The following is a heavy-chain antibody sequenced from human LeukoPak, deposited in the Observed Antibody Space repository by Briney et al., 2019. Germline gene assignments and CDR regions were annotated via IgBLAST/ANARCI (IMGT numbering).Heavy chain of an antibody. CDR1: GFTFSSYA. CDR2: ISGSGGST. V-gene: IGHV3-23*01. Sequence: GGSLRLSCAASGFTFSSYAMSWVRRAPGKGLEWVSAISGSGGSTYYADSVKGRFTISRDNSKNTLYLQMNSLRAEDTAVYYCAKGVVVVPAELDYRGQGTLVTVSS. CDR3: AKGVVVVPAELDY. J-gene: IGHJ4*02. D-gene: IGHD2-2*01.